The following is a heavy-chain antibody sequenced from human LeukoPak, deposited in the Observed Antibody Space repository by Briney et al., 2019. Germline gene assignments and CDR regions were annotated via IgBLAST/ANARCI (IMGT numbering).Heavy chain of an antibody. J-gene: IGHJ3*02. D-gene: IGHD2-2*01. CDR2: ISAYNGNT. Sequence: GATVKVSCKASGYPFTSYGISWVRQAPGQGLEWMGWISAYNGNTNYAQKLQGRVTMTTDTSTSTAYMELRSLRSDDTAVHPCARPHLQDFVVVPAARYAFDILGQGTMVTVCS. CDR1: GYPFTSYG. V-gene: IGHV1-18*01. CDR3: ARPHLQDFVVVPAARYAFDI.